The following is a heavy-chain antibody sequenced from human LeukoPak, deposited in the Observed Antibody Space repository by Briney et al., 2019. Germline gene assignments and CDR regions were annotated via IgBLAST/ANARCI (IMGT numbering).Heavy chain of an antibody. CDR1: GGSISSSSYY. CDR3: ARVLGGSGSYVFDY. J-gene: IGHJ4*02. CDR2: IYYTGIT. V-gene: IGHV4-39*07. D-gene: IGHD3-10*01. Sequence: SETLSLTCTASGGSISSSSYYWGWIRQSPGKGLEWIGSIYYTGITQYNVSLKSRVTISVDTSKNQFSLRLSSVTATDTAVYYCARVLGGSGSYVFDYWGQGTLVTVSS.